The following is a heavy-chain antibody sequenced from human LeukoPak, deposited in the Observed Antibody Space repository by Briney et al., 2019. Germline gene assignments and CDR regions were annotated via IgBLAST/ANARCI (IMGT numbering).Heavy chain of an antibody. CDR1: GFIFSDYY. J-gene: IGHJ6*02. Sequence: GGSLRLSCAASGFIFSDYYMSWIRQAPGKGLEWVSYISSSGSTIYYADSVKGRFTISRDNAKNSLYLQMNSLRAEDTAVYYCARGFGILTGYRAVDYGMDVWGQGTTVTVSS. V-gene: IGHV3-11*01. D-gene: IGHD3-9*01. CDR3: ARGFGILTGYRAVDYGMDV. CDR2: ISSSGSTI.